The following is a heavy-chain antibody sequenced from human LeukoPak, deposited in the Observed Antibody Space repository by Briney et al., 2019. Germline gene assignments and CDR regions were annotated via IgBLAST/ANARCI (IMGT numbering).Heavy chain of an antibody. J-gene: IGHJ4*02. V-gene: IGHV3-48*03. D-gene: IGHD3-22*01. CDR3: ARAGIGSPYFFDY. Sequence: GGSLRPSCAASGFSFSSYEMNWVRQAPGKGLEWISYISSSGTIIYYADSVKGRFTISRDNAKNSLYLQMNSLRVEDTAVYYCARAGIGSPYFFDYWGQGTLVTVSS. CDR2: ISSSGTII. CDR1: GFSFSSYE.